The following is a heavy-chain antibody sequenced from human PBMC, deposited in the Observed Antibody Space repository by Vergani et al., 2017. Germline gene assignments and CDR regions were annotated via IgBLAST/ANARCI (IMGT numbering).Heavy chain of an antibody. Sequence: QVQLVQSGAEVKKPGSSVKVSCKASGGTFSSYAISWVRQAPGQGLEWMGGIIPIFGTANYAQKFQGRGTITADESTSTAYMELSSLRSEDTAVYYCARDSNWNYVGYFDYWGQGTLVTVSS. D-gene: IGHD1-7*01. V-gene: IGHV1-69*01. CDR2: IIPIFGTA. CDR3: ARDSNWNYVGYFDY. CDR1: GGTFSSYA. J-gene: IGHJ4*02.